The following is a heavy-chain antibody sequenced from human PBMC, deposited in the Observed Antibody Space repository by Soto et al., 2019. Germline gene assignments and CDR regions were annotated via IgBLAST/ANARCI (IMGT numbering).Heavy chain of an antibody. CDR2: ISYDGSNK. Sequence: QVQLVESGGGVVQPGRSLRLSCAASGFTFSSYGMHWVRQAPGKGLEWVAVISYDGSNKNYADSVKGRFTISRDNSKNTLYLQMNSLRAEDTAVYYCAKDAARSNYDFWSGYYTSWFDPWGQGTLVTVSS. J-gene: IGHJ5*02. V-gene: IGHV3-30*18. CDR3: AKDAARSNYDFWSGYYTSWFDP. D-gene: IGHD3-3*01. CDR1: GFTFSSYG.